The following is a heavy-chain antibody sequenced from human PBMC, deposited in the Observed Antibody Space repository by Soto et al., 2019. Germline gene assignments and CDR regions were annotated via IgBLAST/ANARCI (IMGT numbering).Heavy chain of an antibody. V-gene: IGHV3-30*18. Sequence: GGSLRLSCAASGFTFSSYGMHWVRQAPGKGLEWVAVISYDGSSKYYADSVKGRFTISRDNSKNTLYLQMNSLRAEDTAVYYCAKDALIFGVVIRRNYFDYWGQGTLVTVSS. CDR2: ISYDGSSK. J-gene: IGHJ4*02. CDR3: AKDALIFGVVIRRNYFDY. CDR1: GFTFSSYG. D-gene: IGHD3-3*01.